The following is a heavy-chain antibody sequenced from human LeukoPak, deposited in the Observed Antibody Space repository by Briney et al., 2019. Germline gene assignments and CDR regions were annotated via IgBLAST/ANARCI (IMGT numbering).Heavy chain of an antibody. D-gene: IGHD1-7*01. J-gene: IGHJ4*02. V-gene: IGHV3-23*01. CDR2: IGGSGAGT. CDR3: ARATGTTNYFDY. Sequence: GGSLRLSCAASGFTFSSYSMNWVRQAPGKGLEWVSGIGGSGAGTYYADSVKGRFTISRDNSKNTLYLQMNSLRAEDTAVYYCARATGTTNYFDYWGQGTLVTVSS. CDR1: GFTFSSYS.